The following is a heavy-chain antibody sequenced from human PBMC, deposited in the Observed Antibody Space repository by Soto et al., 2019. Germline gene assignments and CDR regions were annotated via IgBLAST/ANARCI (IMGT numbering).Heavy chain of an antibody. D-gene: IGHD6-13*01. CDR2: IWYDGSNK. CDR3: ARGQGSSWPEYYYYYYGMDV. V-gene: IGHV3-33*01. J-gene: IGHJ6*02. Sequence: ESGGGVVQPGRSLRLSCAASGFTFSSYGMHWVRQAPGKGLERVAVIWYDGSNKYYADSVKGRFTISRDNSKNTLYLQMNSLRAEDTAVYYCARGQGSSWPEYYYYYYGMDVWGQGTTVTVSS. CDR1: GFTFSSYG.